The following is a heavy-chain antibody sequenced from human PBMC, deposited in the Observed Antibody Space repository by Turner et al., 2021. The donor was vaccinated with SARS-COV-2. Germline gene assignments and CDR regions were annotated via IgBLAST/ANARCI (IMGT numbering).Heavy chain of an antibody. CDR1: GGSLSGYY. Sequence: QVQIQQWGAGPVKPGETLPLLCAVNGGSLSGYYWTWLRQPPGKGLEWIGEVHPYASPYSIPSLTGQVSMSVDTSKNHFSLTLNSVISAYTAFYYFARSDDPLKSGVVWGQGTLVTVSS. CDR2: VHPYASP. CDR3: ARSDDPLKSGVV. V-gene: IGHV4-34*01. D-gene: IGHD3-3*01. J-gene: IGHJ4*02.